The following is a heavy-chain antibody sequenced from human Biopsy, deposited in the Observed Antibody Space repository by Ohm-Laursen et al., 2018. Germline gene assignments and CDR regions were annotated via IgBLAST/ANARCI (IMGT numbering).Heavy chain of an antibody. CDR2: IYIDGTS. D-gene: IGHD3-10*01. CDR1: GGFISSYY. Sequence: SDTLSLTCSVSGGFISSYYWSWIRQSAGRGLEWIGRIYIDGTSDYNPSLKNRVSMSVDSSKKQFSLRLTSLSVADTAKYYCARDPPLIRGVLESWFDPWGQGILVTVSS. V-gene: IGHV4-4*07. J-gene: IGHJ5*02. CDR3: ARDPPLIRGVLESWFDP.